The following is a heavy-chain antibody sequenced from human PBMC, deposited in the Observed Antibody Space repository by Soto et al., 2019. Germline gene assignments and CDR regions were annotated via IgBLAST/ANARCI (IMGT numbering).Heavy chain of an antibody. D-gene: IGHD3-10*01. V-gene: IGHV1-2*04. CDR1: GYTFTGYY. J-gene: IGHJ5*02. Sequence: QVQLVQSGAEVKKPGASVKVSCKASGYTFTGYYMHWVRQAPGQGLEWMGWINTNRGCTNDAQKFNGYVTMTRNTSISKSYMERSRLRTDDTGVYYCARVSLYKDHNGSRSYPPMGYNWFDPWGQGTLVTVSS. CDR2: INTNRGCT. CDR3: ARVSLYKDHNGSRSYPPMGYNWFDP.